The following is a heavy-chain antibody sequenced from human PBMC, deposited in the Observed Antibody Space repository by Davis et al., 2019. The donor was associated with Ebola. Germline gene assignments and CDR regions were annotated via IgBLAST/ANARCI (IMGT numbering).Heavy chain of an antibody. CDR1: GFTFSSYA. J-gene: IGHJ4*02. CDR2: ISYDGSNK. V-gene: IGHV3-30-3*01. D-gene: IGHD6-13*01. Sequence: PGGSLRLSCAASGFTFSSYAMHWVRQAPGKGLEWVAVISYDGSNKYYADSVKGRFTISRDNAKNSLYLQMNSLRAEDTAVYYCARDAYSSSWYNVDSVGVYWGQGTLVTVSS. CDR3: ARDAYSSSWYNVDSVGVY.